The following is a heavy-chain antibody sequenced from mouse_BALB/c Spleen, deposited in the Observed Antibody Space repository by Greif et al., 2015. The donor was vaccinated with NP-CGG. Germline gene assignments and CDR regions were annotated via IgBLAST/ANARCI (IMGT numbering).Heavy chain of an antibody. CDR2: IWAGGST. CDR3: ARYDGYYFYAMDY. D-gene: IGHD2-3*01. Sequence: QVQLQQSGPGLVAPSQSLSITCTVSGFSLTSYGVHWVRQPPGKGLEWLGVIWAGGSTNYNSALMSRLSISKDNSKSQVFLKMNSLQTDDTAMYYCARYDGYYFYAMDYWGQGTSVTVSS. J-gene: IGHJ4*01. V-gene: IGHV2-9*02. CDR1: GFSLTSYG.